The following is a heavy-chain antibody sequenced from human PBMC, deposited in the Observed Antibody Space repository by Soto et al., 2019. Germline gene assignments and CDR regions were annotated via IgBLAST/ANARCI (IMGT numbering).Heavy chain of an antibody. CDR3: AGGIAARPLGY. V-gene: IGHV4-30-2*01. CDR2: IYHSGST. CDR1: GGSISSGGYS. J-gene: IGHJ4*02. D-gene: IGHD6-6*01. Sequence: QLQLQESGSGLVKPSQTLSLTCAVSGGSISSGGYSWSWIRQPPGKSLEWIGYIYHSGSTYYNPPLKSRVTISVDRSKNQFSLKLSSVTAADTAVYYCAGGIAARPLGYWGQGTLVTVSS.